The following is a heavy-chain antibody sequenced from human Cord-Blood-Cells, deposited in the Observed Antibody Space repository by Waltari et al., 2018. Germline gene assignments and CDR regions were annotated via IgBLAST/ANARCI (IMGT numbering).Heavy chain of an antibody. Sequence: QVQLQQWGAGLLKPSETLSLTCAVYGGSFSGSYWSWLRQPPGKGLEWIGEINHSGSTNYNPSLKSRVTISVDTSKNQFSLKLSSVTAADTAVYYCARAPRTDPGWFDPWGQGTLVTVSS. J-gene: IGHJ5*02. V-gene: IGHV4-34*01. D-gene: IGHD1-1*01. CDR1: GGSFSGSY. CDR3: ARAPRTDPGWFDP. CDR2: INHSGST.